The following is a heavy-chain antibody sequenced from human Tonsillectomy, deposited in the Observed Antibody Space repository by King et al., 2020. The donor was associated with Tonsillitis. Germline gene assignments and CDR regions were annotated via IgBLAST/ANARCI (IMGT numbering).Heavy chain of an antibody. J-gene: IGHJ4*02. CDR3: ARDDWNLPILFDS. CDR2: ISSDGSIK. Sequence: VQLVESGGGVVQPGRSLRLSCAASGFTFSRYAMHWVRQAPGNGLDWVAVISSDGSIKYYADSVKDRFTISRDNSKNTLYLEMNSLRLEDTAMSFCARDDWNLPILFDSWGQGTLVTVSS. CDR1: GFTFSRYA. D-gene: IGHD1-1*01. V-gene: IGHV3-30-3*01.